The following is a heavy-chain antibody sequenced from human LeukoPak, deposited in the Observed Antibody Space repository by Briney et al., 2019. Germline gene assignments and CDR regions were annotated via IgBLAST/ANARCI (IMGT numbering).Heavy chain of an antibody. CDR3: AKESGDCGADCLALNDY. CDR2: ISGSGSST. D-gene: IGHD2-21*02. Sequence: GGSLRLSCGASGFTFSSYAMSWVRQAPGKGLEWVSTISGSGSSTYYADSVKGRFTVSRDNTKNSLYLQMDSLTAEDTAVYFCAKESGDCGADCLALNDYWGQGTLVTVSS. J-gene: IGHJ4*02. V-gene: IGHV3-23*01. CDR1: GFTFSSYA.